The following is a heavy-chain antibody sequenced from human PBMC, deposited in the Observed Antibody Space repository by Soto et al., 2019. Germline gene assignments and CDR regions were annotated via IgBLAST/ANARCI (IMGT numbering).Heavy chain of an antibody. J-gene: IGHJ4*02. Sequence: PGGSLRLSCAGSGFTFSNYGMQWVRQAPGKGLEWVALTSFDGFNQYYGKSVEGRFTISRDNSKNTLYLQMDSLRPEDSAMYFCARAPGRAGITLFDYWGQGTLVTVSS. V-gene: IGHV3-30*03. CDR3: ARAPGRAGITLFDY. D-gene: IGHD3-10*01. CDR1: GFTFSNYG. CDR2: TSFDGFNQ.